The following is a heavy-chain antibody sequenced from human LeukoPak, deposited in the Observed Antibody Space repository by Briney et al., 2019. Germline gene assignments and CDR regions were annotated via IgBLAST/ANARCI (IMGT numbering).Heavy chain of an antibody. D-gene: IGHD1-26*01. J-gene: IGHJ4*02. CDR3: ARGRSGSYRIGDYFDY. Sequence: SETLSLTCAVYGGXFSGYYCSWIRQPPGKGLEWIGEINDSGSTNHNPSLKSRVTISVDTCKNQFSLKLSSVTAADTAVYYCARGRSGSYRIGDYFDYWGQGTLVTVSS. CDR2: INDSGST. V-gene: IGHV4-34*01. CDR1: GGXFSGYY.